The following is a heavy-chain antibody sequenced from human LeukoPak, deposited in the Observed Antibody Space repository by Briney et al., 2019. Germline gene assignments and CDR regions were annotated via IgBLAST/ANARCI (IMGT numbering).Heavy chain of an antibody. CDR2: IYYSGST. D-gene: IGHD6-13*01. CDR3: ARRKYSSSWYEAFDI. Sequence: TSETLSLTCTVSGGSISSRSYYWGWIRQPPGKGLEWIGSIYYSGSTYYNPSLKSRVTISVDTSKNQFSLKLSSVTAADTAVYCCARRKYSSSWYEAFDIWGQGTMVTVSS. V-gene: IGHV4-39*01. CDR1: GGSISSRSYY. J-gene: IGHJ3*02.